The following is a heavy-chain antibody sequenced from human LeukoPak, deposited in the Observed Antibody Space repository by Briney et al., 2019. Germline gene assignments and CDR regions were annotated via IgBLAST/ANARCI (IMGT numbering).Heavy chain of an antibody. CDR1: GGSTSSYY. Sequence: PSETLSLTCTVSGGSTSSYYWSWIRQPPGKGLEWIGYIYYSGSTNYNPSLKSRVTISLETSKNRFSLILSSVTAADTAVYYGARARYSSSAFDYWGQGTLVTVSS. J-gene: IGHJ4*02. V-gene: IGHV4-59*01. D-gene: IGHD6-6*01. CDR2: IYYSGST. CDR3: ARARYSSSAFDY.